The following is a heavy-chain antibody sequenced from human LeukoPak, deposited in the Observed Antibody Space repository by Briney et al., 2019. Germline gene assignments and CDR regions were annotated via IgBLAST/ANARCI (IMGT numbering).Heavy chain of an antibody. J-gene: IGHJ4*02. CDR3: AKGYHHYDSSGYYSPAPFDY. V-gene: IGHV3-23*01. Sequence: PGGSLRLSCAASGFTFSSYAMSWVRQAPGKGLEWVSAISGSGGSTYYADSVKGRFTISRDNSKNTPYLQMNSLRAEDTAVYYCAKGYHHYDSSGYYSPAPFDYWGQGTLVTVSS. CDR1: GFTFSSYA. CDR2: ISGSGGST. D-gene: IGHD3-22*01.